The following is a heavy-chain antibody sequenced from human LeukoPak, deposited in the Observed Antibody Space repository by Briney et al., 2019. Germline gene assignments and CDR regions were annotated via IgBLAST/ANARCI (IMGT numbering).Heavy chain of an antibody. V-gene: IGHV3-9*03. J-gene: IGHJ6*03. D-gene: IGHD1-1*01. CDR3: AKDRGNSRYYYYMDV. CDR2: ISWDGSST. Sequence: GGSLRLSCAASGYNFYDYAMHWVRHAPGEGLEWVSSISWDGSSTGYAESVKGRFTISRDSATNSLYLQMNSLRAEDMALYYCAKDRGNSRYYYYMDVWGRGTTVTVSS. CDR1: GYNFYDYA.